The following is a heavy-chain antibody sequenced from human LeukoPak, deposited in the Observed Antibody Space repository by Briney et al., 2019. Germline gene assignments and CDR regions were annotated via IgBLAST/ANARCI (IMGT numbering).Heavy chain of an antibody. CDR2: IKQDGSEK. Sequence: GGSLRLSCAASGFTFSSYWMSWVRQAPGKGLEWVANIKQDGSEKYYVDSVKGRFTISRDNAKNPLYLQMNSLRAEDTAVYYCASGRGSYDHDAFDIWGQGTMITVSS. CDR3: ASGRGSYDHDAFDI. CDR1: GFTFSSYW. V-gene: IGHV3-7*03. J-gene: IGHJ3*02. D-gene: IGHD1-26*01.